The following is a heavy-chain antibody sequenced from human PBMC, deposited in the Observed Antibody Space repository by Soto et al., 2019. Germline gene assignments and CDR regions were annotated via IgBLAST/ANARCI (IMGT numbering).Heavy chain of an antibody. J-gene: IGHJ4*02. Sequence: SETLSLTCTVSGGSISSSSYYWGWIRQPPGKGLEWIGSIYYSGSTYYNPSLKSRVTISVDTSKNQFSLKLSSVTAADTAVYYCAFWGGESFDYWGQGTLVTVSS. CDR3: AFWGGESFDY. D-gene: IGHD3-16*01. V-gene: IGHV4-39*01. CDR1: GGSISSSSYY. CDR2: IYYSGST.